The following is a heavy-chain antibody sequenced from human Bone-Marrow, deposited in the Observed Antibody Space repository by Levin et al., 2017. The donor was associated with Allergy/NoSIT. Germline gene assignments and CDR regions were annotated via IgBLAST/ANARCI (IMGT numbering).Heavy chain of an antibody. D-gene: IGHD4-11*01. CDR1: GGSFSGYY. Sequence: SETLSLTCAVYGGSFSGYYWSWIRQPPGKGLEWIGEINHSGSTNYNPSLKSRVTISVDTSKNQFSLKLSSVTAADTAVYYCARGYSNYAYWGQGTLVTVSS. CDR2: INHSGST. CDR3: ARGYSNYAY. V-gene: IGHV4-34*01. J-gene: IGHJ4*02.